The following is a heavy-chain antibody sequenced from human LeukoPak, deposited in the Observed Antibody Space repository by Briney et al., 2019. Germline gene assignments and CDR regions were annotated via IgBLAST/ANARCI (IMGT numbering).Heavy chain of an antibody. CDR3: AKDLNRIAVAGNFDY. D-gene: IGHD6-19*01. CDR2: IWYDGSNK. J-gene: IGHJ4*02. V-gene: IGHV3-33*06. Sequence: GGSLRLSXAASGFTFSSYGMHWVRQAPGKGLEWVAVIWYDGSNKYYADSVKGRFTISRDNSKNTLYLQMNSLRAEDTAVYYCAKDLNRIAVAGNFDYWGQGTLVTVSS. CDR1: GFTFSSYG.